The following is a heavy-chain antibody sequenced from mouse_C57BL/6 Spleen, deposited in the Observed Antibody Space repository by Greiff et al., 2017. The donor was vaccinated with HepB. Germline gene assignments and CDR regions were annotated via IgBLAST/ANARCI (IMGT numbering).Heavy chain of an antibody. D-gene: IGHD2-3*01. CDR2: ISSCSSTI. CDR3: ARDGYLSAWFAY. J-gene: IGHJ3*01. CDR1: GFTFSDYG. Sequence: EVKLMESGGGLVKPGGSLKLSCAASGFTFSDYGMHWVRQAPEKGLEWVAYISSCSSTIYYADTVKGRFTISRDNAKNTLFLQMTSLRSEDTAMYYCARDGYLSAWFAYWGQGTLVTVSA. V-gene: IGHV5-17*01.